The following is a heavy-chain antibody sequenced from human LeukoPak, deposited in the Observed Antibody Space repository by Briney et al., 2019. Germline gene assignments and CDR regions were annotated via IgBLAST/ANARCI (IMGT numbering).Heavy chain of an antibody. Sequence: PSQTLSLTCTVSGGSISSGDYYWSWIRQPPGKGLEWIGYIYYSGSTYYNPSLKSRVTISVDTSKNQFSLKLSSVTAADTAVYYCARGTPMVWLLLDYMVVWGKGSTVTVSS. CDR2: IYYSGST. J-gene: IGHJ6*03. CDR3: ARGTPMVWLLLDYMVV. D-gene: IGHD4/OR15-4a*01. CDR1: GGSISSGDYY. V-gene: IGHV4-30-4*08.